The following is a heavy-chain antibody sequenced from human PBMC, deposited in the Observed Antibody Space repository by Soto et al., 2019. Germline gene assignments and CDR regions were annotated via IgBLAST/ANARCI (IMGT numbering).Heavy chain of an antibody. V-gene: IGHV4-30-4*01. CDR2: ISYTGTT. Sequence: PSETLSLTCTVSGSSISDEYHWTWIGQSPAKGLEWIGYISYTGTTYYNPSLKSRVTISGDTSKNQFSLRMASVTAADTAVYYCARQPTVTTTRRFFDSWGQESLVTVSS. CDR1: GSSISDEYH. CDR3: ARQPTVTTTRRFFDS. D-gene: IGHD4-17*01. J-gene: IGHJ4*02.